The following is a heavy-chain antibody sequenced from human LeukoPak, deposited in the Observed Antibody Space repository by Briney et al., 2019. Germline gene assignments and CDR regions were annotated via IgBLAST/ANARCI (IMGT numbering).Heavy chain of an antibody. Sequence: SVKVSCKASGGTFSSYAISWVRQAPGQGLEWMGGIIPIFGTANYAQKFQGRVTITADKSPSTAYMELSSLRSEDTAVYYCAGDDSSGYSHYWGQGTLVTVSS. D-gene: IGHD3-22*01. CDR2: IIPIFGTA. V-gene: IGHV1-69*06. J-gene: IGHJ4*02. CDR3: AGDDSSGYSHY. CDR1: GGTFSSYA.